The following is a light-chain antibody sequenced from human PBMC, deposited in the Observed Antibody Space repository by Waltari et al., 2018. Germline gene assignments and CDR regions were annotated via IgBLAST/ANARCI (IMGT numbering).Light chain of an antibody. J-gene: IGLJ1*01. V-gene: IGLV3-19*01. CDR2: GKN. CDR1: SLRSYY. Sequence: SSELTQDPAVSVALGQTVRITCQGDSLRSYYASWYQQKPGQAPVFVISGKNNRPSGIPDRFSGSSSGDTVTLTITGAQAEDEADYYCNSRDSSGNHLVFGPGTKVTVL. CDR3: NSRDSSGNHLV.